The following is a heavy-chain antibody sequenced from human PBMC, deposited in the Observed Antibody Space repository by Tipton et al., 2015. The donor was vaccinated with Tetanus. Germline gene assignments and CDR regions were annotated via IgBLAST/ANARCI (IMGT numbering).Heavy chain of an antibody. Sequence: TLSLTCSLSGGSISNSEYYWAWIRQPPGKGLEWIGSVFDSGTSHYNPSLKSRFTISVDTSKNHFSLRLISVTAAETAVYYCAEGRRFCSSNSCHEYYFDSWGRGTLVTVSS. J-gene: IGHJ4*02. D-gene: IGHD2-2*01. CDR3: AEGRRFCSSNSCHEYYFDS. CDR2: VFDSGTS. CDR1: GGSISNSEYY. V-gene: IGHV4-39*01.